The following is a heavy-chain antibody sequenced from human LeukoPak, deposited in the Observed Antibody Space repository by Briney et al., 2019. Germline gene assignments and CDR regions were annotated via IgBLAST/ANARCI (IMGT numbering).Heavy chain of an antibody. CDR1: GFTFSSYG. V-gene: IGHV3-33*06. Sequence: GGSLRLSCAASGFTFSSYGMHWVRQAPGKGLEWVAVIWYDGSNKYYADSVKGRFTISRDNSKNTLYLQMNSLRAEDTAVYYCAKSSGGYGPLDSGRQGTLVTVSS. CDR2: IWYDGSNK. CDR3: AKSSGGYGPLDS. J-gene: IGHJ4*02. D-gene: IGHD5-18*01.